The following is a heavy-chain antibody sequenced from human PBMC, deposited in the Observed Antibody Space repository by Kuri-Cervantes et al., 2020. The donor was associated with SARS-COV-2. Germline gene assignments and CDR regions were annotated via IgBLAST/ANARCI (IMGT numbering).Heavy chain of an antibody. J-gene: IGHJ4*02. D-gene: IGHD3-9*01. CDR3: AREYYDILTGRQLFDY. CDR2: IYTSGST. V-gene: IGHV4-4*07. CDR1: GGSISSYY. Sequence: GSLRLSCTVSGGSISSYYWSWIRQPAGKGLEWIGRIYTSGSTNYNPSLKSRVTMSVDTSKNQFSLKLSSVTAADTAVYYCAREYYDILTGRQLFDYWGQGTLVTVSS.